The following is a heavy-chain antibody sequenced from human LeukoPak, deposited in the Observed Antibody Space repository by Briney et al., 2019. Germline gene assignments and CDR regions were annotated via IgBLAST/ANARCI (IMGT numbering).Heavy chain of an antibody. CDR1: GGSFSGYY. V-gene: IGHV4-34*01. J-gene: IGHJ4*02. D-gene: IGHD3-10*01. CDR3: ARAMVRGGTKGYFDY. Sequence: SETLSLTCAVYGGSFSGYYWSWIRQPPGKGLEWIGEINHSGSTNYNPSLKGRVTISVDTSKNQFFLKLSSVTAADTAVYYCARAMVRGGTKGYFDYWGQGTLVTVSS. CDR2: INHSGST.